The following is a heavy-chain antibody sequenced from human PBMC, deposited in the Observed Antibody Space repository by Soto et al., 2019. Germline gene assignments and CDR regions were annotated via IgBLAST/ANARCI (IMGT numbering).Heavy chain of an antibody. D-gene: IGHD6-13*01. CDR1: GFTFSSYS. CDR3: ARDSSWYLYYYYYGVDV. Sequence: GGSLRLSCAASGFTFSSYSMNWVRQAPGKGLEWVSSISSSSSYIYYADSVKGRFTISRDNAKNSLYLQMNSLRAEDTAVYYCARDSSWYLYYYYYGVDVWGQGTTVTVSS. CDR2: ISSSSSYI. J-gene: IGHJ6*02. V-gene: IGHV3-21*01.